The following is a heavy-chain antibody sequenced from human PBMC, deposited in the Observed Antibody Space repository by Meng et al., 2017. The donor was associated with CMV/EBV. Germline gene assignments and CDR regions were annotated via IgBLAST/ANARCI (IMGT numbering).Heavy chain of an antibody. V-gene: IGHV3-23*01. D-gene: IGHD6-6*01. CDR3: AKLSSSSLNP. J-gene: IGHJ5*02. Sequence: LSCAASGFTFSSYKMNGGRQAPGKGLEWVSAISGSGGSTYYADSVKGRFTISRDNSKNTLYLQMNSLRAEDTAVYYCAKLSSSSLNPWGQGTLVTVSS. CDR2: ISGSGGST. CDR1: GFTFSSYK.